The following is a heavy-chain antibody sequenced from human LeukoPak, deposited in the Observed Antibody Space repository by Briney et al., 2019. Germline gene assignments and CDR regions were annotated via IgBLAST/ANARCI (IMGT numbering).Heavy chain of an antibody. D-gene: IGHD2-8*01. CDR1: GFTFSSYA. CDR3: AKRGCSNGVCYTDDI. CDR2: ISGGGGST. J-gene: IGHJ3*02. Sequence: GGSLRLSCVGSGFTFSSYAMSWVRQAPGKGLEWVAAISGGGGSTYYADSVKGRFTISRDNSKNTLYVQMNSLRAEDTAVYYCAKRGCSNGVCYTDDIWGQGTMVTVSS. V-gene: IGHV3-23*01.